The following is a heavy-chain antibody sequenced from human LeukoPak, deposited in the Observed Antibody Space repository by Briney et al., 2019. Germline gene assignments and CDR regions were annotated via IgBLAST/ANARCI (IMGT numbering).Heavy chain of an antibody. J-gene: IGHJ6*02. CDR1: GYTFTSYY. CDR2: INPSGGST. CDR3: ARDPAVTTVTTRYYYYYGMDV. D-gene: IGHD4-17*01. Sequence: ASVKVSCKASGYTFTSYYMHWVRQAPGQGLEWMGIINPSGGSTSYAQKFQGRVTMTRDTSTSTVYMELSSLRSDDTAVYYCARDPAVTTVTTRYYYYYGMDVWGQGTTVTVSS. V-gene: IGHV1-46*01.